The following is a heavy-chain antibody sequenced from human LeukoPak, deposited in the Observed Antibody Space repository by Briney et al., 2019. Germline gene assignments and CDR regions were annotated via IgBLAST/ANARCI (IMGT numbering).Heavy chain of an antibody. CDR2: IYYSGST. Sequence: PSDTQSLTCTVSGGSISSSSYYWGWIRQPPGKGLEWIGRIYYSGSTYYHPSVKSRVTISVDTSKNQFSLKLSSVTAADTAVYYCARVVHYYDSSGYPVIDYWGQGTLVTVSS. CDR1: GGSISSSSYY. J-gene: IGHJ4*02. D-gene: IGHD3-22*01. V-gene: IGHV4-39*07. CDR3: ARVVHYYDSSGYPVIDY.